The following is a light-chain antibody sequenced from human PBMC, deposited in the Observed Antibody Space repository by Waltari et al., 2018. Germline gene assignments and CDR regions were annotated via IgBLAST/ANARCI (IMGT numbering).Light chain of an antibody. CDR2: RAS. V-gene: IGKV1-5*03. CDR1: QSFNDW. Sequence: DIQMTQSPSTLSASVGDRVTITCRASQSFNDWLAWYQQKPGTAPKLLIYRASSLKSGVPSRFSGSESGTEFTLTINSLQPDDVATYYCQQYNSYPYTFGQGTKLEIK. CDR3: QQYNSYPYT. J-gene: IGKJ2*01.